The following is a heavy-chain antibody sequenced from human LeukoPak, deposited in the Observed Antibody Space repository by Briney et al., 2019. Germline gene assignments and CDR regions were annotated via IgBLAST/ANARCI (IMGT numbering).Heavy chain of an antibody. Sequence: GGSLRLSCAASGFTFNTYSMSWVRQAPGKGLEWVSYISGSSNTIYYAASVKGRFTISRDNAKNSLYLQMNSLRDDDTAVYYCARDKCSNGVCYTFSPSDYWGQGTLVAVSS. CDR2: ISGSSNTI. CDR3: ARDKCSNGVCYTFSPSDY. CDR1: GFTFNTYS. D-gene: IGHD2-8*01. V-gene: IGHV3-48*02. J-gene: IGHJ4*02.